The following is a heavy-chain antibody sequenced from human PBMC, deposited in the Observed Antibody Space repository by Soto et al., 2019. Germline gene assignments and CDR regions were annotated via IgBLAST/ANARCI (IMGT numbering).Heavy chain of an antibody. CDR3: ARVTKGAARNYYYYYMDV. CDR2: IYSGGST. D-gene: IGHD6-6*01. CDR1: GFTVSSNY. V-gene: IGHV3-53*04. Sequence: EVQLVESGGGLVQPGGSLRLSCAASGFTVSSNYMSWVRQAPGKGLEWVSVIYSGGSTYYADSVKGRFTISRHNSKNTLYLQMNSLRAEDMAVYYCARVTKGAARNYYYYYMDVWGKGTTVTVSS. J-gene: IGHJ6*03.